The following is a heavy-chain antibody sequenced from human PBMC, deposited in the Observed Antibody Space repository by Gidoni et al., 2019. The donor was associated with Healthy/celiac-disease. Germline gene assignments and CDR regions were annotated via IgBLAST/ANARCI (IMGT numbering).Heavy chain of an antibody. CDR2: SYSGGST. CDR3: ASNYYDSSGYYYASDYPFFDY. V-gene: IGHV3-66*02. CDR1: GFTVSSNY. J-gene: IGHJ4*02. Sequence: EVQLVESGGGLVQPGGSLRLSCAASGFTVSSNYMSWVRQAPGKGLECVSVSYSGGSTYYADAVKGRFTISRDNSKNTLYLQMNSLRAEDTAVYYCASNYYDSSGYYYASDYPFFDYWGQGTLVTVSS. D-gene: IGHD3-22*01.